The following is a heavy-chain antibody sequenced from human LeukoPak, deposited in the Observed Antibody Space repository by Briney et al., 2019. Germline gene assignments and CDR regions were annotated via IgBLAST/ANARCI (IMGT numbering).Heavy chain of an antibody. CDR1: GGSISSSSYY. Sequence: KASETLSLTCTVSGGSISSSSYYWGWIRQPPGKGLEWIGSMYHSGSTNYNPSLKSRVTISVDTSKNQFSLKLSSVTAADTAVYYCARVRSWFDPWGQGTLVTVSS. V-gene: IGHV4-39*07. J-gene: IGHJ5*02. CDR3: ARVRSWFDP. CDR2: MYHSGST.